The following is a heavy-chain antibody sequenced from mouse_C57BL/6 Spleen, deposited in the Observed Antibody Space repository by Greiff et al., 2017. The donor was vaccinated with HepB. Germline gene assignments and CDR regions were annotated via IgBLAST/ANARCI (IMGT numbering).Heavy chain of an antibody. CDR3: TRGYGSSYYAMDY. D-gene: IGHD1-1*01. J-gene: IGHJ4*01. CDR2: IDPETGGT. Sequence: QVTLKESGAELVRPGASVTLSCKASGYTFTDYEMHWVKQTPVHGLEWIGAIDPETGGTAYNQKFKGKAILTADKSSSTAYMELRSLTSEDSAVYYCTRGYGSSYYAMDYWGQGTSVTVSS. CDR1: GYTFTDYE. V-gene: IGHV1-15*01.